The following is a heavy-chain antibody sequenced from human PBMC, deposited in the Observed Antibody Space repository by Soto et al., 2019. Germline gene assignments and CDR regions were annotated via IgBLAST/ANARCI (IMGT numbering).Heavy chain of an antibody. Sequence: GGSLRLSCAASGFTFSSYAMSWVRQAPGKGLEWVSAISGSGGSTYYADSVKGRFTISRDNSKNTLYLQMNSLRAEDTAVYYCAKDDDYVWGSYRSGYFDYWGQGTLVTVSS. J-gene: IGHJ4*02. CDR3: AKDDDYVWGSYRSGYFDY. D-gene: IGHD3-16*02. CDR1: GFTFSSYA. V-gene: IGHV3-23*01. CDR2: ISGSGGST.